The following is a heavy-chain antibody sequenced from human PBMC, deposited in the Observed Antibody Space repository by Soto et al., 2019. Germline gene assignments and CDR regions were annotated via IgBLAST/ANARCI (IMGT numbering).Heavy chain of an antibody. V-gene: IGHV1-18*01. Sequence: QVQLVQSGAEVKKPGASVKVSCTASGYTFTSYGISWVRQAPGQGLEWMGWISAYNGKTNYAQKLQGRVTMTTDTATSTASSDLRRLGSGVTAVYCCSSDLGVGPVDYWGQGTLVTVSS. CDR3: SSDLGVGPVDY. CDR2: ISAYNGKT. CDR1: GYTFTSYG. J-gene: IGHJ4*02.